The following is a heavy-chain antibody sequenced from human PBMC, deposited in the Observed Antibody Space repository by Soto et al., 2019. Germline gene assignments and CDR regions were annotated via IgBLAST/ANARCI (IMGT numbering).Heavy chain of an antibody. CDR2: IYTSGST. CDR1: GGSISSYY. J-gene: IGHJ3*02. CDR3: ARAPYSSGWYGPEGAFDI. D-gene: IGHD6-19*01. V-gene: IGHV4-4*07. Sequence: SETLSLTCTVSGGSISSYYCSWIRQPAWKGLEWIGRIYTSGSTNYNPSLKSRVTMSVDTSKNHFSLKMSYVTAADTAVYYCARAPYSSGWYGPEGAFDILGQGTMVTVSS.